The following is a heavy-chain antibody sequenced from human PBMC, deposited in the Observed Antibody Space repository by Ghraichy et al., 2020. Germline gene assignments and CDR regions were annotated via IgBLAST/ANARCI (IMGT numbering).Heavy chain of an antibody. V-gene: IGHV1-69*06. CDR2: IIPIFGTA. CDR3: ARDEGIAVAGAGIGY. D-gene: IGHD6-19*01. Sequence: SVKVSCKASGGTFSSYAISWVRQAPGQGLEWMGGIIPIFGTANYAQKFQGRVTITADKSTSTAYMELSSLRSEDTAVYYCARDEGIAVAGAGIGYWGQGTLVTVSS. J-gene: IGHJ4*02. CDR1: GGTFSSYA.